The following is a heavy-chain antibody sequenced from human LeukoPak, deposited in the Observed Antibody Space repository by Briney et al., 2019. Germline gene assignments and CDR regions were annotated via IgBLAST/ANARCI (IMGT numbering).Heavy chain of an antibody. J-gene: IGHJ4*02. CDR3: ARAVLSGGFDR. V-gene: IGHV3-66*01. Sequence: GGSLRLSCAASGFTVINTYMTWVRQAPGKGPEWVSNIYTGGATYYTDSVKGRFTVSRDSSKNTLFLQMNSLREENTAVYYCARAVLSGGFDRWGQGALVTVSS. CDR2: IYTGGAT. CDR1: GFTVINTY. D-gene: IGHD3-16*01.